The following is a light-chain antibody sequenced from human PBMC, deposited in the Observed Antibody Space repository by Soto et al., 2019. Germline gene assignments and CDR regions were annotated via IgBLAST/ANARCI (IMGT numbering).Light chain of an antibody. CDR3: QQYNSYPGK. J-gene: IGKJ1*01. CDR1: QSISSW. V-gene: IGKV1-5*01. Sequence: DIQMTQSPSTLSASVGDRVTITCRASQSISSWLAWYQQKPGKAPKLLIYDASSLESGVPSRFSGSGSGTEFTLTISSLQPDDFATYYCQQYNSYPGKFGQGTKVDIK. CDR2: DAS.